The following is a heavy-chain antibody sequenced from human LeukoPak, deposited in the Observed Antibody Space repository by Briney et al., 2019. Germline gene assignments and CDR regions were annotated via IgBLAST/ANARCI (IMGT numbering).Heavy chain of an antibody. Sequence: SETLSLTCAVSGGSINTYNWWSWVRQPLGKGLEWIGEIYHSGSTNYNPSLKSRVTMSLDKSKNQFFLKLSSVTAADTAVYYCARDNDPYGWFDPWGQGTLVTVSS. CDR3: ARDNDPYGWFDP. CDR1: GGSINTYNW. D-gene: IGHD2-8*01. CDR2: IYHSGST. J-gene: IGHJ5*02. V-gene: IGHV4-4*02.